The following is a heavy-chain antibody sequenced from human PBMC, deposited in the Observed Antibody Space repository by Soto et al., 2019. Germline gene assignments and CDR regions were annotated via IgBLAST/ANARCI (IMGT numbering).Heavy chain of an antibody. V-gene: IGHV3-74*01. J-gene: IGHJ4*02. D-gene: IGHD2-15*01. CDR2: INSDGSST. CDR1: GFTFSSYW. Sequence: EVQLVESGGGLVQPRESLSLSCAASGFTFSSYWMHWVRQAPGKGLVWVSRINSDGSSTSYAGSVKGRFTISRDNAKNTLYLQMNSLRAEDTAVYYCVRTSLVVAAATREDYWGQGTLVTVSS. CDR3: VRTSLVVAAATREDY.